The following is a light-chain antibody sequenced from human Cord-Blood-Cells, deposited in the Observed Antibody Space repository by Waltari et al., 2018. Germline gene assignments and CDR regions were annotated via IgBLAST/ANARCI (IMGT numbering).Light chain of an antibody. V-gene: IGLV2-14*01. CDR3: SSYTSSSTLVV. Sequence: QSALTQPASVSGSPGQSITISCTGTSSDVGGYNYVSWYQQHPGKAPKLMIYDVSNRPSGVFNRFAVSKSCNAASLTISGLQAEDEADYYCSSYTSSSTLVVFGGGTKLTVL. CDR1: SSDVGGYNY. CDR2: DVS. J-gene: IGLJ2*01.